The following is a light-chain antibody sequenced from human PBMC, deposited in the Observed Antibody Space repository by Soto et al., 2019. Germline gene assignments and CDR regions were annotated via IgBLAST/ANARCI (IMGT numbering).Light chain of an antibody. J-gene: IGKJ4*01. Sequence: DIQMTQSPSTLSASVGDRVTITCRASQSISTWLAWYQQKPGKAPKLLIYKASNLEGGVPSRFSGSGSGTEFTTTISSLQPDDFATYYCQQYNTYPLTFGGGTKVDIK. CDR3: QQYNTYPLT. V-gene: IGKV1-5*03. CDR2: KAS. CDR1: QSISTW.